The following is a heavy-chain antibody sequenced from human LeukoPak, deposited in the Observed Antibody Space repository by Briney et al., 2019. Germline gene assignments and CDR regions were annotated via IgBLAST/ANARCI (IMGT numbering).Heavy chain of an antibody. Sequence: GGSLRLSCAASGYTVSSNYMSGVRQAPGKGLEWVSVIYSGGSTYYADSVKGRFTISRDNSKNTLYLQMNSLRAEDTAVYYCAAGPDQYYFDYWGQGTLVTVSS. V-gene: IGHV3-53*01. J-gene: IGHJ4*02. CDR1: GYTVSSNY. CDR2: IYSGGST. CDR3: AAGPDQYYFDY.